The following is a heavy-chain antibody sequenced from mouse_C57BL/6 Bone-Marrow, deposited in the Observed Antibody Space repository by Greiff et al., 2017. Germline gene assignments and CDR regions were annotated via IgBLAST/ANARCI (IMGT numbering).Heavy chain of an antibody. CDR2: IRSKSNNYAT. Sequence: EVQVVESGGGLVQPKGSLKLSCAASGFSFNTYAMNWVRQAPGKGLEWVARIRSKSNNYATYYADSVKDRFTISRDDSESMLYLKMNNLKTEDTAMYYCVVPVYYGYEVRAWFAYWGKGTLVTVSA. CDR3: VVPVYYGYEVRAWFAY. CDR1: GFSFNTYA. D-gene: IGHD2-2*01. J-gene: IGHJ3*01. V-gene: IGHV10-1*01.